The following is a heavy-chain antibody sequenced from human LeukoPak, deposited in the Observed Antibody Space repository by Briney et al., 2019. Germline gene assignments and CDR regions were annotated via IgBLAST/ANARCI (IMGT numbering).Heavy chain of an antibody. Sequence: SETLSLTCAVFGGSISSGDYPWSWIRQPPGKGLEWIGYIFHTGHTSYNPSLKSRVTISVDMSKNQLSLKLSSVTAADTAVYYCARGFYGSGSQFDYWGQGTLVTVSS. V-gene: IGHV4-30-2*01. CDR2: IFHTGHT. CDR1: GGSISSGDYP. D-gene: IGHD3-10*01. CDR3: ARGFYGSGSQFDY. J-gene: IGHJ4*02.